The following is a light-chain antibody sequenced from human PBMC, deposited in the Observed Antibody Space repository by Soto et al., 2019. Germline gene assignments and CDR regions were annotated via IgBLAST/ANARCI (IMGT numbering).Light chain of an antibody. CDR1: QSVSSSS. J-gene: IGKJ1*01. CDR2: GAS. CDR3: QQYGSSPRT. Sequence: ENVLTQSPGPPALSPRERATLFCRTSQSVSSSSLAWYQQKPGQAPRLLMYGASSRATGIPDRFSGSGSGTDFTLTIRTLEPEDFAVYYCQQYGSSPRTFGQGTKVDIK. V-gene: IGKV3-20*01.